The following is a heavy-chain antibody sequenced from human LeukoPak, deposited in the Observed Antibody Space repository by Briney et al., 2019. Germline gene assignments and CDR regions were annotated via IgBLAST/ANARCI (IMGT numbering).Heavy chain of an antibody. J-gene: IGHJ4*02. CDR3: ASEGGTVKFDY. Sequence: SETLSLTCTVSGGSIRNYYWSWVRQPAGKGLEWIGRIYTSGSTNYNPSLKSRVTMSVDTSMDQFSLKLSSVTAADTAVYYCASEGGTVKFDYWGQGTLVTVSS. CDR1: GGSIRNYY. D-gene: IGHD2-15*01. V-gene: IGHV4-4*07. CDR2: IYTSGST.